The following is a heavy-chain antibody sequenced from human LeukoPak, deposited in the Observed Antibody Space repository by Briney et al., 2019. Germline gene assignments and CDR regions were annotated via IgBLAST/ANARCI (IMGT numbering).Heavy chain of an antibody. CDR2: ISAYNGNT. J-gene: IGHJ4*02. D-gene: IGHD4-17*01. CDR3: ARVATATVTYKIDY. CDR1: GYTFTSYG. V-gene: IGHV1-18*01. Sequence: ASVKVSCKASGYTFTSYGISWVRQAPGQGLEWMGWISAYNGNTNYAQKFQGRVTMTRDTSISTAYMELSRLRSDDTAVYYCARVATATVTYKIDYWGQGTLVTVSS.